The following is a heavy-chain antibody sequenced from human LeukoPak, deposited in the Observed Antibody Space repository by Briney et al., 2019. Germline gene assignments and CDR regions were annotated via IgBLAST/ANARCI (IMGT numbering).Heavy chain of an antibody. J-gene: IGHJ5*02. CDR1: GGTFSSYT. CDR3: AGGVRFLEWLSVYNWFDP. V-gene: IGHV1-69*02. Sequence: SVKVSCKASGGTFSSYTISWVRQAPGQGLEWMGRIIPILGIANYVQKFQGRVTITADKSTSTAYMELSSLRSEDTAVYYCAGGVRFLEWLSVYNWFDPWGQRTLVTVSS. D-gene: IGHD3-3*01. CDR2: IIPILGIA.